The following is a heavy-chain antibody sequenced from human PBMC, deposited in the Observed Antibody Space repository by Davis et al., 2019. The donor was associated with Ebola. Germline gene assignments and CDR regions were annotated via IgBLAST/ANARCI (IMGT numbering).Heavy chain of an antibody. D-gene: IGHD5-18*01. V-gene: IGHV1-2*04. J-gene: IGHJ5*02. Sequence: ASVKVSCKASGYTFTGYYMHWVRQAPGQGLEWMGWINPNSGGTNYAQKFQGWVTMTRDTSISTAYMELSRLRSDDTAVYYCARERGYSYGGGWFDPWGQGTLVTVSS. CDR3: ARERGYSYGGGWFDP. CDR1: GYTFTGYY. CDR2: INPNSGGT.